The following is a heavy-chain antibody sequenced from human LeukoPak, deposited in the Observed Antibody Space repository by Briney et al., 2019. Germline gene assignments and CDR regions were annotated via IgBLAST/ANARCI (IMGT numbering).Heavy chain of an antibody. V-gene: IGHV3-23*01. Sequence: GGSLRLSCEASGFTFSSYAMTWVRQAPGKGLEWVSAISASGGNTYYADSVKGRFTISRDNSKNTLYLQMNSLRAEDTAVHYCAQGRYCANGICPFDYWGQGTLVTVSS. J-gene: IGHJ4*02. CDR2: ISASGGNT. D-gene: IGHD2-8*01. CDR3: AQGRYCANGICPFDY. CDR1: GFTFSSYA.